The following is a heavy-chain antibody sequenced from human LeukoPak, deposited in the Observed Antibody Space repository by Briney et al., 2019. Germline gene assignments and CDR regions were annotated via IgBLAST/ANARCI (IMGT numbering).Heavy chain of an antibody. CDR1: GGSISSYY. Sequence: SETLSLTCTVSGGSISSYYWSWIRQPPGKGLEWIGYIYYSGSTNYNPSLKSRVTISVDTSKNQFSLKLSSVTAADTAVYYCAREAKYSSGLDLWGQGTLVTVSS. CDR2: IYYSGST. V-gene: IGHV4-59*01. D-gene: IGHD6-19*01. J-gene: IGHJ5*02. CDR3: AREAKYSSGLDL.